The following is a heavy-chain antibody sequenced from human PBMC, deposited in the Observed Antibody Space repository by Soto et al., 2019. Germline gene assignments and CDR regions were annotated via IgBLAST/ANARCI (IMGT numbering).Heavy chain of an antibody. J-gene: IGHJ4*02. CDR3: TSEYSCYELDS. CDR1: GFTFSGSA. D-gene: IGHD5-12*01. Sequence: EVQLVDSGVGLVQPGGSLKLSCAASGFTFSGSAMHGVRQAAGKGLEWVGSMRSKASRYATAYAASVKGRFTISRDDSKNTAYLQMNGLKTEDTSVYYCTSEYSCYELDSWGQGTLVTVSS. V-gene: IGHV3-73*01. CDR2: MRSKASRYAT.